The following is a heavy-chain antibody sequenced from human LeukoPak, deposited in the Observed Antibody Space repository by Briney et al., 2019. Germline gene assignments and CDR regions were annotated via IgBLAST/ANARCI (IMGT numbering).Heavy chain of an antibody. J-gene: IGHJ4*02. Sequence: PGGSLRLSCAASGFTFSSYWMSWVRQAPGKGLEWVANIKQDGSEKYYVDSVKGRFTISRDNAKNSLYLQMNSLRAEDTAVYYCARDVDYGDPQYYFDYWGQGTLVTVSS. CDR1: GFTFSSYW. CDR3: ARDVDYGDPQYYFDY. CDR2: IKQDGSEK. V-gene: IGHV3-7*03. D-gene: IGHD4-17*01.